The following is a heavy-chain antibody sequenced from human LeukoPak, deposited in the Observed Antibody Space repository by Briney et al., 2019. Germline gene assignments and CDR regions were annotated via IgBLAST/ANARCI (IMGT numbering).Heavy chain of an antibody. CDR2: ISAYNGNT. CDR3: AREGDVLAAARDDAFDI. J-gene: IGHJ3*02. V-gene: IGHV1-18*01. CDR1: GYTFTSYG. Sequence: GASVKVSCKASGYTFTSYGISWVRQAPGQGLEWMGWISAYNGNTNYAQKLQGRVTMTTDTSTSTAYMELRSLRSDDTAVYYCAREGDVLAAARDDAFDIWGQGTMVTVSS. D-gene: IGHD6-13*01.